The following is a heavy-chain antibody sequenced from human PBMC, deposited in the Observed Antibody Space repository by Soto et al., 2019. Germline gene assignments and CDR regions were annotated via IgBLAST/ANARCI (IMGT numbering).Heavy chain of an antibody. CDR3: VRRSPEDAFDI. CDR1: DGSIISGGYS. CDR2: IYEGGNT. J-gene: IGHJ3*02. V-gene: IGHV4-30-2*01. Sequence: SETLSLTCAVSDGSIISGGYSWSWIRQPPGKGLQWIGHIYEGGNTYYTPSLESRVAISTDKSKNQFSLRLSSVTAADTAVYYCVRRSPEDAFDIWGQGTMVTVSS.